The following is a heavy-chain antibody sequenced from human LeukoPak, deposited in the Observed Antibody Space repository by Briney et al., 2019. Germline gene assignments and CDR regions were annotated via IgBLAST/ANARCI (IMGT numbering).Heavy chain of an antibody. CDR3: TRELYYGSGSYYNVPNWFDP. CDR2: IRSKAYGGTT. Sequence: GGSLRLSCTASGFTFGDYAMSWFRQAPGKGLEWVGFIRSKAYGGTTEYAASVKGRFTISRDDSKSIAYLQMNSLKTEDTAVYYCTRELYYGSGSYYNVPNWFDPWGQGTLVTVSS. CDR1: GFTFGDYA. J-gene: IGHJ5*02. D-gene: IGHD3-10*01. V-gene: IGHV3-49*03.